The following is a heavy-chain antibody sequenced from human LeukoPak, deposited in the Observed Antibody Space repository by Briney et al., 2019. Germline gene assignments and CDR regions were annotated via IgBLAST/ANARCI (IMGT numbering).Heavy chain of an antibody. D-gene: IGHD6-19*01. J-gene: IGHJ4*02. CDR1: GGTFSSYA. V-gene: IGHV1-69*01. CDR3: ARVRIAVETESLDFDY. Sequence: SVKVSCKASGGTFSSYAISWVRQAPGQGLEWMGGIIPIFGTANYAQKFQGRVTITADESTSTAYMELSSLRSEDTAVYYCARVRIAVETESLDFDYWAREPWSPSPQ. CDR2: IIPIFGTA.